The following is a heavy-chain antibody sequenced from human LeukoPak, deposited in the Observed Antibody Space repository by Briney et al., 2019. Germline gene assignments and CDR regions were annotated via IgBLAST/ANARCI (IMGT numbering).Heavy chain of an antibody. CDR2: IKSKTDGGTT. CDR1: GFTFSNAW. J-gene: IGHJ6*02. D-gene: IGHD5-18*01. V-gene: IGHV3-15*01. CDR3: TTSPTAYYYYGMDV. Sequence: GGSLRLSCAASGFTFSNAWMSWVRQAPGKGLEWVGRIKSKTDGGTTDYAAPVKGRSTISRDDSKNTLYLQMNSLKTEDTAVYYCTTSPTAYYYYGMDVWGQGTTVTVSS.